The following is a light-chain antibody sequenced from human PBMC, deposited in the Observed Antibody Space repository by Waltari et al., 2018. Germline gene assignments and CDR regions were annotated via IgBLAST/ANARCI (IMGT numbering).Light chain of an antibody. CDR3: QVLDTSSDVVV. CDR2: DDS. CDR1: NLGSKS. J-gene: IGLJ2*01. V-gene: IGLV3-21*02. Sequence: SYVLTQPPSVSVARGPTARTTCGGTNLGSKSVHWYQQKSGQAPVLVVYDDSDRPSGIPERFSGSNSGNTATLTISRVEAGDEDDYYCQVLDTSSDVVVFGGGTKLTVL.